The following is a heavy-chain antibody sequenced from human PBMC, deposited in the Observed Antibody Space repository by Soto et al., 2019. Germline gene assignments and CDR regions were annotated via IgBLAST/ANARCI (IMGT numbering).Heavy chain of an antibody. CDR2: IYSGGST. Sequence: GGSLRLSCAASGFTVSSNYMSWVRQAPGKGLEWVSVIYSGGSTYYADSVKGRLTISRDNSKNTLYLQMNSLRAEDTAVYYCARGGYDFWSGYYPYFDYWGQGTLVTVSS. J-gene: IGHJ4*02. CDR3: ARGGYDFWSGYYPYFDY. CDR1: GFTVSSNY. D-gene: IGHD3-3*01. V-gene: IGHV3-53*01.